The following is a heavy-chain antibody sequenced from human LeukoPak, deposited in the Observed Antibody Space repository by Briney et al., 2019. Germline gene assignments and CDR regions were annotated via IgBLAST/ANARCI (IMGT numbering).Heavy chain of an antibody. CDR3: ATPLGYCSSTSCGPLDY. CDR2: ISSSGSTI. Sequence: PGGSLRLSCAASGFTFSDYYRSWIRQAPGKGLEWVSYISSSGSTIYYADSVKGRFTISRDNAKNSLYLQMNSLRAEDTAVYYCATPLGYCSSTSCGPLDYWGQGTLVTVSS. D-gene: IGHD2-2*01. J-gene: IGHJ4*02. CDR1: GFTFSDYY. V-gene: IGHV3-11*01.